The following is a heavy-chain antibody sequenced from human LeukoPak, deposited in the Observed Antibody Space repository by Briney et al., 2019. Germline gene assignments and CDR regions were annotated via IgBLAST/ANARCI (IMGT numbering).Heavy chain of an antibody. J-gene: IGHJ6*03. D-gene: IGHD1-1*01. CDR1: GRSFSGYY. V-gene: IGHV4-34*01. CDR3: ARDSSLEPPHYMDV. CDR2: INHSGIT. Sequence: SETLSLTCAVYGRSFSGYYWTWIRQTPGKGLEWIGEINHSGITDYNPSLKSRVTISVDKSKNQFSLKLSSVTAADTAVYYCARDSSLEPPHYMDVWGKGTTVTVSS.